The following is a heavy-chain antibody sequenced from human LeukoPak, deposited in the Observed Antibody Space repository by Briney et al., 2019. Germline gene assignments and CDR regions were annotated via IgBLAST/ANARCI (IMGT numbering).Heavy chain of an antibody. CDR2: IIPIFGTA. CDR1: GGTFSSYA. Sequence: EASVKVSCKASGGTFSSYAISWVRQAPGQGLEWMGGIIPIFGTANYAQKFQGRVTITTDESTSTAYMELSSLRPEDTAVYYCAAGVGATLSGGFDYWGQGTLVTVSS. J-gene: IGHJ4*02. D-gene: IGHD1-26*01. CDR3: AAGVGATLSGGFDY. V-gene: IGHV1-69*05.